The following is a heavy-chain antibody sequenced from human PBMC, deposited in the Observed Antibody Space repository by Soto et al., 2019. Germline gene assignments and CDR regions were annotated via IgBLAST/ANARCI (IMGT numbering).Heavy chain of an antibody. Sequence: PGGSLRLSCAASGFTVISNYMSWVLQAPGKGLEWVSVIYSGGSTYYADSVKGRFTISRHNSKNTLYLQMNSLRAEDTAVYYGARDTHFHASDIWGPGTRLTVAS. CDR1: GFTVISNY. CDR3: ARDTHFHASDI. CDR2: IYSGGST. J-gene: IGHJ3*02. V-gene: IGHV3-53*04.